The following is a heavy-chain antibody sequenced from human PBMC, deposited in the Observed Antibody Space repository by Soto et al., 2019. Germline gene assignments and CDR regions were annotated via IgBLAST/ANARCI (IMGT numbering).Heavy chain of an antibody. D-gene: IGHD6-13*01. CDR1: GYTFTSYA. Sequence: ASVKVSCKASGYTFTSYAMHWVRQAPGQRLEWMGWINAGNGNTKYSQKFQGRVTITRDTSASTAYMELSSLRSEDTAVYYCARLIAAAGTLDVWGQGTTVTVSS. CDR2: INAGNGNT. J-gene: IGHJ6*02. CDR3: ARLIAAAGTLDV. V-gene: IGHV1-3*01.